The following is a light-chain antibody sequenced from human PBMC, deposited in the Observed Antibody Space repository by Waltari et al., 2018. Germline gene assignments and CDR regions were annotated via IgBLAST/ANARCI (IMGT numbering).Light chain of an antibody. Sequence: QSALTQPRSVSGSPGQSVTISCTGTSSDVGGYNYVSWYQQHPGKAPKLMIYDVSKRPSGVPDRFSGSKSGNTASLTISGLQAEDEADYYCCSYAGTFVFGRGTKLTVL. J-gene: IGLJ3*02. CDR1: SSDVGGYNY. CDR3: CSYAGTFV. V-gene: IGLV2-11*01. CDR2: DVS.